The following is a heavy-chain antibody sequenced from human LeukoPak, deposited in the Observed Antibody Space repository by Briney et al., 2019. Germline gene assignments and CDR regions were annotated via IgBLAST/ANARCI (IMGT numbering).Heavy chain of an antibody. CDR2: ISWNSGSI. CDR3: AKDRGYSGYDFPAFDY. V-gene: IGHV3-9*01. Sequence: SSGDYYWTWIRQPPGKGLEWVSGISWNSGSIGYADSVKGRFTISRDNAKNSLYLQMNSLRAEDTALYYCAKDRGYSGYDFPAFDYWGQGTLVTVSS. J-gene: IGHJ4*02. D-gene: IGHD5-12*01. CDR1: SSGDYY.